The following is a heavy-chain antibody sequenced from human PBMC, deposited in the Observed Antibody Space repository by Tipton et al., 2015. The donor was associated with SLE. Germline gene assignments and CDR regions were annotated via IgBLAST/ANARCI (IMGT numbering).Heavy chain of an antibody. CDR1: GGSISSYY. J-gene: IGHJ4*02. CDR3: ARWAGPTVNLDY. Sequence: TLSLTCTVSGGSISSYYWSWIRQPPGKGLEWIGYIYYSGSTNYNPSLKSRVTISVDTSKNQFSLKLSSVTAADTAVYYCARWAGPTVNLDYWGQGTLVTVSP. V-gene: IGHV4-59*01. CDR2: IYYSGST. D-gene: IGHD4-11*01.